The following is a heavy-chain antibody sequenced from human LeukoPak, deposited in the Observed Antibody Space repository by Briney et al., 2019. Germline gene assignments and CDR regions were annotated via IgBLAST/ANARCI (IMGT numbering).Heavy chain of an antibody. CDR1: GFTFSSYS. V-gene: IGHV3-21*01. CDR2: ISSSSSYI. Sequence: GGSLRLSCAASGFTFSSYSMNWVRQAPGKGLEWVSSISSSSSYIYYADSVKGRFTISGDNAKNSLYLQMNGLRAEDTAVYYCARDWTKGLDDAFDIWGQGTMVTVSS. CDR3: ARDWTKGLDDAFDI. D-gene: IGHD3/OR15-3a*01. J-gene: IGHJ3*02.